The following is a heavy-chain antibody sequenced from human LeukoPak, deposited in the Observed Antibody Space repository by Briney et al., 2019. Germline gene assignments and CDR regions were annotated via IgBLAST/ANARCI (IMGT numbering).Heavy chain of an antibody. D-gene: IGHD3/OR15-3a*01. V-gene: IGHV3-64*01. CDR3: ARWTPHYFDY. CDR1: GFTFSSYA. Sequence: GGSLRLSCAASGFTFSSYAIYWVRQAPGKGLEYVSAISSNGGSTYYANSVKGRFTISRDNSKNTLYLQMGSLRVEDMAVYYCARWTPHYFDYWGQGTLVTFSS. J-gene: IGHJ4*02. CDR2: ISSNGGST.